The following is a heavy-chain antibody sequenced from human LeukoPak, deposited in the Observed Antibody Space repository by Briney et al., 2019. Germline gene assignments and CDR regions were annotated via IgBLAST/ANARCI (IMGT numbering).Heavy chain of an antibody. CDR1: GYTFTSHG. CDR2: IKPNSGGT. CDR3: ATNILVRDIINWFDP. Sequence: ASVRVSCKASGYTFTSHGISWVRQAPGQGLEWMGWIKPNSGGTRSAQKFQGRVTMTRDTSISTAYMELSSLRYDDTAVYYCATNILVRDIINWFDPWGQGTLVTVSS. J-gene: IGHJ5*02. V-gene: IGHV1-2*02. D-gene: IGHD3-10*01.